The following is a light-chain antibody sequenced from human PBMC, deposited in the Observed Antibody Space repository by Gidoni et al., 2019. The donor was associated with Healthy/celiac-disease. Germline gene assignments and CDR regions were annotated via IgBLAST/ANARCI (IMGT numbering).Light chain of an antibody. CDR3: QAWDSSFVV. CDR1: KWGDKY. V-gene: IGLV3-1*01. CDR2: QDS. Sequence: SYELTKPPSESVYPGQTASITCSGDKWGDKYACWYQQKPGQSPVLVIYQDSKRPSGIPERFSGSNSGNTATLTISGTQAMDEADYYCQAWDSSFVVFGGGTKLTVL. J-gene: IGLJ2*01.